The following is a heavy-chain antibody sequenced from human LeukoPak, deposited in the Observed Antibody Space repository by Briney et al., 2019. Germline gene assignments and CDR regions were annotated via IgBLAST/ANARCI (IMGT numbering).Heavy chain of an antibody. CDR3: ARGRGPSSSWYLGY. CDR1: GGSFSGYY. CDR2: INHSGST. V-gene: IGHV4-34*01. Sequence: SETLSLACAVYGGSFSGYYWSWIRQPPGKGLEWIGEINHSGSTNYNPSLKSRVTISVDTSKNQFSLKLSSVTAADTAVYYCARGRGPSSSWYLGYWGQGTLVTVSS. J-gene: IGHJ4*02. D-gene: IGHD6-13*01.